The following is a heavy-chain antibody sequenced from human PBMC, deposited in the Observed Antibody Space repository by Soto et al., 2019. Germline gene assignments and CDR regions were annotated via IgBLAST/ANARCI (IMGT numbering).Heavy chain of an antibody. CDR3: ARGEGYCSSIRCPPFDC. D-gene: IGHD2-2*01. CDR2: ISSSGSTI. CDR1: GFTFGDYY. V-gene: IGHV3-11*01. J-gene: IGHJ4*02. Sequence: PGGSRRLSCAASGFTFGDYYMSWIRQAPGKGLEWVSYISSSGSTIYYADSVKGRFTISRDNAKNSLYLQMNSLRAEDTAVYYCARGEGYCSSIRCPPFDCWGQGTLVTVSS.